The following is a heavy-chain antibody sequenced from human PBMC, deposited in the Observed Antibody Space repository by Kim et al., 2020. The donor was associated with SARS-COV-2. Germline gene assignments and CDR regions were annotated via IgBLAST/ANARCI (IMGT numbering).Heavy chain of an antibody. CDR3: AKDFDWLVSSGDAFDI. CDR1: GFTFSSYA. Sequence: GGSLRLSCAASGFTFSSYAMSWVRQAPGKGLEWVSAISGSGGSTYYADSVKGRFTISRDNSKNTLYLQMNSLRAEDTAVYYCAKDFDWLVSSGDAFDIWGQGTMVTVSS. V-gene: IGHV3-23*01. D-gene: IGHD3-9*01. J-gene: IGHJ3*02. CDR2: ISGSGGST.